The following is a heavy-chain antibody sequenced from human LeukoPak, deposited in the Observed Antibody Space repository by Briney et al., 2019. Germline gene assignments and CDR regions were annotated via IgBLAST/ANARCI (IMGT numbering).Heavy chain of an antibody. CDR2: IRYDGSNK. D-gene: IGHD3-22*01. CDR3: ARTYYYDSSGYQLDY. V-gene: IGHV3-33*01. CDR1: GFTFNTYG. Sequence: GRSLRLSCVASGFTFNTYGMHWVRQAPGKGLEWVAFIRYDGSNKYYADSVRGRFTISRDNSKNTLYLQMNSLRAGDTAVYYCARTYYYDSSGYQLDYWGQGTLVTVSS. J-gene: IGHJ4*02.